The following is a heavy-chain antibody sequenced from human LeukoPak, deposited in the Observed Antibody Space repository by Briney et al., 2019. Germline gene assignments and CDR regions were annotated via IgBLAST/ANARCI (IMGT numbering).Heavy chain of an antibody. CDR1: GGSFSGYY. D-gene: IGHD1-26*01. J-gene: IGHJ4*01. V-gene: IGHV4-34*01. CDR2: INHSGSN. CDR3: ARARGAEAIDY. Sequence: PSQTLSLTCAVYGGSFSGYYWTWIRQPPAKGLEWIGEINHSGSNNYNPSLKTQVTISVDTSKNQFSLKLTSVTAADTAVYYCARARGAEAIDYWGHGILVTVSS.